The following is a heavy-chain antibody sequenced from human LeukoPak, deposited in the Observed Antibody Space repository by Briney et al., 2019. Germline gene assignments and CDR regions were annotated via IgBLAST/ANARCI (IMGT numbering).Heavy chain of an antibody. D-gene: IGHD1-26*01. J-gene: IGHJ4*02. Sequence: ASVKVSCKASGYTFTSYYMHWVRPAPGQGLEWMGWINPNSGGTNYAQKFQGRITMTRDTSISTAYMELSRLRSDDTAVYYCARDHQVGATNEDYWGQGTLVTVSS. V-gene: IGHV1-2*02. CDR1: GYTFTSYY. CDR3: ARDHQVGATNEDY. CDR2: INPNSGGT.